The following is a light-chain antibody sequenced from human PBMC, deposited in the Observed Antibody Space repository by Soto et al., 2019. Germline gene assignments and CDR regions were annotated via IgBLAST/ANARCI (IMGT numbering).Light chain of an antibody. CDR1: SSDIGAYKF. Sequence: QSALTQPPSASGSPGQSVAISCTGTSSDIGAYKFVSWNQQHPGKAPKLIIYEVSIRPSGVPDRFSGSKSGNTASLTVSGLLAEDEADYYCSLYAGTNSVVFGGGTKLTVL. CDR3: SLYAGTNSVV. J-gene: IGLJ2*01. V-gene: IGLV2-8*01. CDR2: EVS.